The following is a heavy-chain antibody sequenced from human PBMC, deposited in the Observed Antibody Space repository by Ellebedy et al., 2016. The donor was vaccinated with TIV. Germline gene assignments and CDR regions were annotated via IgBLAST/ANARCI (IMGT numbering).Heavy chain of an antibody. V-gene: IGHV1-2*04. CDR2: INPNSGGT. CDR3: ARATYDYVWGSYRVHAFDI. Sequence: AASVKVSCKASGYTFTSYAMHWVRQAPGQRLEWMGWINPNSGGTNYAQKFQGWVTMTRDTSISTAYMELSRLRSDDTAVYYCARATYDYVWGSYRVHAFDIWGQGTMVTVSS. CDR1: GYTFTSYA. D-gene: IGHD3-16*02. J-gene: IGHJ3*02.